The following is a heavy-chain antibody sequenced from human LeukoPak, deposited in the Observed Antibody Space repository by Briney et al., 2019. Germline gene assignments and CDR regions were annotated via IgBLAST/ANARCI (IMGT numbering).Heavy chain of an antibody. CDR1: EFTFSSYG. Sequence: GGSLRPSCVASEFTFSSYGMHWVRQAPGKGLEWVAYIRYDGSDRYYADSVKGRFTISRDNSKNTLYLQMNSLRAEDTAVYYCAKERYSSSSLFAVTPFDYWGQGTRITVSS. CDR3: AKERYSSSSLFAVTPFDY. D-gene: IGHD6-13*01. J-gene: IGHJ4*02. CDR2: IRYDGSDR. V-gene: IGHV3-30*02.